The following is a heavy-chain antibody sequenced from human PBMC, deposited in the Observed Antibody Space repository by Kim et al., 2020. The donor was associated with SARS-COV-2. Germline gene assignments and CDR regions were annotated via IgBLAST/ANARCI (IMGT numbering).Heavy chain of an antibody. CDR3: AYASGWYEFYY. Sequence: YYADSVTGQFTISRDNSKNTLILQMNNLRAEDTALYYCAYASGWYEFYYWGQGTLVTVSS. J-gene: IGHJ4*02. V-gene: IGHV3-23*01. D-gene: IGHD6-19*01.